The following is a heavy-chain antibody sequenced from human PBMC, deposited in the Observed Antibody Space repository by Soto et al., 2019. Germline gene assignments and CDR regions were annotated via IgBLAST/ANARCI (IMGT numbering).Heavy chain of an antibody. CDR1: GGSFSGYY. V-gene: IGHV4-34*01. CDR3: ARRRRGSSSWYYFDY. D-gene: IGHD6-13*01. J-gene: IGHJ4*02. Sequence: QVQLQQWGAGLLKPSETLSLTCAVYGGSFSGYYWSWIRQPPGKGLEWIGEINHSGSTNYNPSLKSRVTISVDTSKNQFSLKLSSVTAADTAVHYCARRRRGSSSWYYFDYWGQGTLVTVSS. CDR2: INHSGST.